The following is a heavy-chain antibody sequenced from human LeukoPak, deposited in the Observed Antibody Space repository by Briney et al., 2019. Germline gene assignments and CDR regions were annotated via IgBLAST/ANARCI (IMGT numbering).Heavy chain of an antibody. CDR2: ISAYNGNT. J-gene: IGHJ4*02. Sequence: ASVKVSCKASGYTFTSYGISWVRQAPGQGLEWMGWISAYNGNTNYAQKLQGRVTMTTDTSTSTAYMELRSLRSDDTAVYYCARDHRHYDFWSGYYDYWGQGTLVTVPS. D-gene: IGHD3-3*01. CDR1: GYTFTSYG. V-gene: IGHV1-18*01. CDR3: ARDHRHYDFWSGYYDY.